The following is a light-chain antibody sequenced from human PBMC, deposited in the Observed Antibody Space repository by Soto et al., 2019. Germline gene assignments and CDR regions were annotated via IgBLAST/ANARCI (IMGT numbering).Light chain of an antibody. CDR3: QQYNNWPPLT. CDR1: QSVRSD. CDR2: GAS. J-gene: IGKJ4*01. V-gene: IGKV3-15*01. Sequence: EIVMTQSPAAVSVSPLERATLSCRASQSVRSDLAWYRQKPGQAPRLLIYGASTRATGIPARFSGSGSGTELTLTISSLQSEDFAVYYCQQYNNWPPLTFGGGTKVDIK.